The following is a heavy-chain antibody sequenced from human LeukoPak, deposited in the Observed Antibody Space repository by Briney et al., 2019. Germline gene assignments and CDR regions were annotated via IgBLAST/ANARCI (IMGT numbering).Heavy chain of an antibody. CDR3: ADRPWGDYDGFFDY. CDR2: VYWDDDK. CDR1: GFSLSARGVG. Sequence: ESGPTLVNPTQTLTLTCTFSGFSLSARGVGVGWIRQPPGKALEWLALVYWDDDKRFSPSLKSRLTITKDTSKNQVVLTMTNMDPVDTATYYCADRPWGDYDGFFDYWGQGTLVTVSS. J-gene: IGHJ4*02. D-gene: IGHD4-17*01. V-gene: IGHV2-5*02.